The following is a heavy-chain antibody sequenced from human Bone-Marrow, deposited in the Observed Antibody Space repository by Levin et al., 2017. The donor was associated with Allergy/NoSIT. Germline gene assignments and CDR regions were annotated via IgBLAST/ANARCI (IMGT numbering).Heavy chain of an antibody. CDR1: GGSISSGAYY. D-gene: IGHD4-17*01. Sequence: SETLSLTCTVSGGSISSGAYYWSWIRQHPGKGLEWIGYIHSSGPYYNASLKSRVTISVDTSKNPFSLKVNSVTAADTAVYYCARERTTARYFDLWGRGTLVTVSS. CDR2: IHSSGP. J-gene: IGHJ2*01. V-gene: IGHV4-31*03. CDR3: ARERTTARYFDL.